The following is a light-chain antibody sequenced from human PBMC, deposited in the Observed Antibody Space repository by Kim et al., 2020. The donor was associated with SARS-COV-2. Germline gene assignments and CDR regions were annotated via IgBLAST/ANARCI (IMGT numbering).Light chain of an antibody. CDR3: LQHSNCTYT. Sequence: ASVGDRVTITGRASQDIRNDLGWYQQNPGRAPKRLIYGASSLQSGVPSKFSGSGSGTECTLTISSVQPEDFTTYYCLQHSNCTYTFGQGTHLEIK. V-gene: IGKV1-17*01. CDR1: QDIRND. J-gene: IGKJ5*01. CDR2: GAS.